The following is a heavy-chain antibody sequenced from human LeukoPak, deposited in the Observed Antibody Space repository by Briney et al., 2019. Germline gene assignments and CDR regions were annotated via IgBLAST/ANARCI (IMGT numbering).Heavy chain of an antibody. J-gene: IGHJ3*01. V-gene: IGHV3-53*01. D-gene: IGHD1-26*01. Sequence: PGGSLRLSCAVSGFTVSVNYMSWVRQAPGKGLEGVSVIYSGGTTSYADSVKGRFTISRDKSKNTLYLQMNSLRAEDTAIYYCAREGYLGEARSFDFWGQGTMVTVSS. CDR2: IYSGGTT. CDR1: GFTVSVNY. CDR3: AREGYLGEARSFDF.